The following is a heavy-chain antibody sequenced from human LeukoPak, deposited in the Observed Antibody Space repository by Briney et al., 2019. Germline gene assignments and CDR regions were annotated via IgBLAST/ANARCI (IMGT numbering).Heavy chain of an antibody. V-gene: IGHV4-34*01. CDR1: GGSFSGYY. D-gene: IGHD5-18*01. J-gene: IGHJ6*02. Sequence: SETLSLTCAVYGGSFSGYYWSWIRQPPGKGLEWIGELNHSGSTNYNPSLKSRVTISVDTSKNRFSLKLSSVTAADTAVYYCARGTRGYSYVVYYYGMDVWGQGTTVTVSS. CDR2: LNHSGST. CDR3: ARGTRGYSYVVYYYGMDV.